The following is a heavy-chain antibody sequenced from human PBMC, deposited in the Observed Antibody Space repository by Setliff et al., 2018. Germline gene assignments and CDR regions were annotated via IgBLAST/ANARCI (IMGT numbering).Heavy chain of an antibody. D-gene: IGHD3-16*01. Sequence: PSETLSLTCGVSGYSIRNGYYWAWIRQPPGKGLEWIGSIYYSGSTNYNPSLKSRVTISVDTSKNQFSLKLSSVTAADTAVYYCAGSLGGFDYWGQGTLVTVSS. J-gene: IGHJ4*02. CDR1: GYSIRNGYY. CDR3: AGSLGGFDY. V-gene: IGHV4-38-2*01. CDR2: IYYSGST.